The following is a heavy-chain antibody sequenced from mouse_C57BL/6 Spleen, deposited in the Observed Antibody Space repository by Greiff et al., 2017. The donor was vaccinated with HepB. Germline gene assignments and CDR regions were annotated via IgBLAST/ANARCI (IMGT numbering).Heavy chain of an antibody. CDR3: ARRRYYDYDGDAMDY. J-gene: IGHJ4*01. D-gene: IGHD2-4*01. CDR1: GFSLSTSGMG. V-gene: IGHV8-12*01. CDR2: IYWDDDK. Sequence: QVQLKESGPGILQSSQTLSLTCSFSGFSLSTSGMGVSWIRQPSGKGLEWLAHIYWDDDKRYNPSLKSRLTISKDTSRNQVFLKITSVDTADTATYYCARRRYYDYDGDAMDYWGQGTSVTVSS.